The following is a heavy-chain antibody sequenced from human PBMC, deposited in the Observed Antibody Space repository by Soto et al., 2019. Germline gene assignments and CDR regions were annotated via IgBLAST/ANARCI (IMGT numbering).Heavy chain of an antibody. V-gene: IGHV4-30-4*08. CDR1: GGSISSGQNF. CDR2: IHHSGST. J-gene: IGHJ4*02. D-gene: IGHD1-26*01. CDR3: ARDTGTYPYYFDS. Sequence: SETLSLTCTVSGGSISSGQNFWNWIRQSPGKGLEWIGYIHHSGSTYYSPSLKSRLTIPADTSKNQISLKLNSVTAADTAVYYCARDTGTYPYYFDSWGQGTLVTVSS.